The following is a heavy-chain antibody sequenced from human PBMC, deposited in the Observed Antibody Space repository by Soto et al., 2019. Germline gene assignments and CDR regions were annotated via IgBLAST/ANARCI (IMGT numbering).Heavy chain of an antibody. D-gene: IGHD6-13*01. CDR2: IIPIFGTA. CDR3: ARDLSSSWYGFDY. CDR1: GGTFSSYA. J-gene: IGHJ4*02. Sequence: QVQLVQSRGEVKKPGSSVTVSCKASGGTFSSYAISWVRRAPGQGLEWMGGIIPIFGTANYAQKFQGRVTITADESTSTAYMELCSLRSEDTAVYYCARDLSSSWYGFDYWGQGTLVTVSS. V-gene: IGHV1-69*01.